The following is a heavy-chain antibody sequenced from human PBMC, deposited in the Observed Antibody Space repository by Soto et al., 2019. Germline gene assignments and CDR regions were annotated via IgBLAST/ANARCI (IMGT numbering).Heavy chain of an antibody. CDR3: ARGAPVVNDY. D-gene: IGHD3-22*01. CDR2: IYYSGST. J-gene: IGHJ4*02. Sequence: SETLSLTCTVSGGSVSSGSYYWSWIRQPPGKGLECIGYIYYSGSTNYNPSLKSRVTISVDTSKNQFSLKLSSVTAADTAVYYCARGAPVVNDYWGQGTLVTVSS. CDR1: GGSVSSGSYY. V-gene: IGHV4-61*01.